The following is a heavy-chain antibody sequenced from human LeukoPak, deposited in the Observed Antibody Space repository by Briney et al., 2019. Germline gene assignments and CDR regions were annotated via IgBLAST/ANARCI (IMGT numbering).Heavy chain of an antibody. CDR2: IYTSGST. Sequence: SETLSLTXTVSGGSISSYYWSRIRQPAGKGLEWIGRIYTSGSTNYNPSLKSRVTMSVDTSKNQFSLKLSSVTAADTAVYYCASPVCSGGSCYRDAFDIWGQGTMVTVSS. CDR1: GGSISSYY. CDR3: ASPVCSGGSCYRDAFDI. J-gene: IGHJ3*02. V-gene: IGHV4-4*07. D-gene: IGHD2-15*01.